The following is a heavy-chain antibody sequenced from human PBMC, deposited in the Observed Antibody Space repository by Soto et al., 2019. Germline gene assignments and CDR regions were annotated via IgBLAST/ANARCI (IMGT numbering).Heavy chain of an antibody. CDR2: INSDGSST. Sequence: GGSLRLSCAASGFTFSSYWMHWVRQAPGKGLVWVSRINSDGSSTSYADSVKGRFTISRDNAKNTLYLQMNSLRAEDTAVYYCASQYSSSWYLLEYYYGMDVWGQGTTVTVSS. CDR3: ASQYSSSWYLLEYYYGMDV. J-gene: IGHJ6*02. V-gene: IGHV3-74*01. D-gene: IGHD6-13*01. CDR1: GFTFSSYW.